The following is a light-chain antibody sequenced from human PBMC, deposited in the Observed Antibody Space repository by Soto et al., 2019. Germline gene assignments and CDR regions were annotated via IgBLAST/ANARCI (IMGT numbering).Light chain of an antibody. CDR3: QQRGKWPLT. Sequence: EIVLTQSPATLSLSPGERATLSCRASQSVSSYLVWYQQKPGQAPRLLIYDASNRATGIPARFSGSGSGTDFTLTISSLEPEDFAVYFCQQRGKWPLTFGGGTKVEIK. J-gene: IGKJ4*01. V-gene: IGKV3-11*01. CDR1: QSVSSY. CDR2: DAS.